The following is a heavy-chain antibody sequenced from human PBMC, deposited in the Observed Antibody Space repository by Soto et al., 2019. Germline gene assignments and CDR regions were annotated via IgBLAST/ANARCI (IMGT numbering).Heavy chain of an antibody. V-gene: IGHV3-23*01. Sequence: PGGSLRLSCAASGFTFSSYAMSWVRQAPGKGLEWVSSFIGSGGSTYYADSVKGRFTISRDNSKNTLYLQMNSLRAEDTAVYYCAGSGSYPNNNWFDPWGQGTLVTVSS. CDR2: FIGSGGST. J-gene: IGHJ5*02. CDR1: GFTFSSYA. CDR3: AGSGSYPNNNWFDP. D-gene: IGHD1-26*01.